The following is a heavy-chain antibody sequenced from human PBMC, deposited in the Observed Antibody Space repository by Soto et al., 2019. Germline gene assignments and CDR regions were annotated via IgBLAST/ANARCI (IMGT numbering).Heavy chain of an antibody. Sequence: SETLSLTCTVSGGSISSYYWSWIRQPPGKGLEWIGYIYYSGSTNYNPSLKSRVTISVDTSKNQFSLKLSSVTAAETAVYYCARTPAPRTGGGKSFNFDYWGQGTLVTVSS. CDR3: ARTPAPRTGGGKSFNFDY. J-gene: IGHJ4*02. CDR2: IYYSGST. V-gene: IGHV4-59*08. D-gene: IGHD2-2*01. CDR1: GGSISSYY.